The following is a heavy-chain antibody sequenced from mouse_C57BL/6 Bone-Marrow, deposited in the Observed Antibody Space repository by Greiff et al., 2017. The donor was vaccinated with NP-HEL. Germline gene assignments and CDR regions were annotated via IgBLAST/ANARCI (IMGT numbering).Heavy chain of an antibody. J-gene: IGHJ2*01. CDR3: ARRGTTVVFDY. V-gene: IGHV5-6*01. CDR2: ISSGGSYT. D-gene: IGHD1-1*01. Sequence: EVKLVESGGDLVKPGGSLKLSCAASGFTFSSYGMSWVRQTPDKRLEWVATISSGGSYTYYPDSVKGRFTISRDNAKNTPYLQMSSLKSEDTAMYYCARRGTTVVFDYWGQGTTLTVSS. CDR1: GFTFSSYG.